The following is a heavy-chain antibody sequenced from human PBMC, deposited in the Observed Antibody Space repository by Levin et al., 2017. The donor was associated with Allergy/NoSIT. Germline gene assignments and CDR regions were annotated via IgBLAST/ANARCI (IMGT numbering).Heavy chain of an antibody. CDR2: IDPSDSYT. CDR1: GYSFTSYW. V-gene: IGHV5-10-1*01. J-gene: IGHJ5*02. D-gene: IGHD6-13*01. CDR3: ARHPGAAAGNPSWFDP. Sequence: GESLKISCKGSGYSFTSYWISWVRQMPGKGLEWMGRIDPSDSYTNYSPSFQGHVTIPADKSISTAYLQWSSLKASDTAMYYCARHPGAAAGNPSWFDPWGQGTLVTVSS.